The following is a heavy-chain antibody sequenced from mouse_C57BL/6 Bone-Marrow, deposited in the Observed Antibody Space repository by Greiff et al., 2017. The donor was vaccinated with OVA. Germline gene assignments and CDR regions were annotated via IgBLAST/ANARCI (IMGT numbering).Heavy chain of an antibody. CDR3: ARDPPYYYGSSYRYYFDY. D-gene: IGHD1-1*01. CDR2: ISDGGSYT. CDR1: GFTFSSYA. Sequence: EVMLVESGGGLVKPGGSLKLSCAASGFTFSSYAMSWVRQTPEKRLEWVATISDGGSYTYYPDNVKGRFTISRDNAKNTLYLQMSHLKSEDTAMYYCARDPPYYYGSSYRYYFDYWGQGTTLTVSS. V-gene: IGHV5-4*01. J-gene: IGHJ2*01.